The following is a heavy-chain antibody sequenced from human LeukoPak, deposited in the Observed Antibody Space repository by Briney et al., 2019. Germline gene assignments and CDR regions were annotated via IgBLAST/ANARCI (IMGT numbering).Heavy chain of an antibody. Sequence: SETLSLTCTVSGGSISNSSYYWGWIRQPPGKGLEWIGSIYYSGSTNYNPSLKSRVTISVDTSKNQFSLKLSSVTAADTAVYYCARASYYYGSGSYYNVARTGRGTDFDYWGQGTLVTVSS. D-gene: IGHD3-10*01. CDR1: GGSISNSSYY. CDR3: ARASYYYGSGSYYNVARTGRGTDFDY. J-gene: IGHJ4*02. CDR2: IYYSGST. V-gene: IGHV4-39*07.